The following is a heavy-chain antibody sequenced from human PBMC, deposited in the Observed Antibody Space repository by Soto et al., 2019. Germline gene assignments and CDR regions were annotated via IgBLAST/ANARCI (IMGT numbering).Heavy chain of an antibody. V-gene: IGHV3-30*18. CDR2: ISYDGSNK. CDR1: GFTFSSYG. CDR3: AKTEAGREVYYYYYGMDV. D-gene: IGHD6-13*01. J-gene: IGHJ6*02. Sequence: GGSLKISCGAPGFTFSSYGMHWGRQAPGKGLEWVAVISYDGSNKYYADSVKGRFTISRDNSKNTLYLQMNSLRAEDTAVYYCAKTEAGREVYYYYYGMDVWGQGTTVTVSS.